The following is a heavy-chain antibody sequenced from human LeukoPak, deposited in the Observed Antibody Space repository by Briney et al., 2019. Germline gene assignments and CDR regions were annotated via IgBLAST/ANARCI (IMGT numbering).Heavy chain of an antibody. J-gene: IGHJ5*02. CDR2: IYPGDSDI. D-gene: IGHD1-1*01. CDR1: GYSFISYW. V-gene: IGHV5-51*01. CDR3: ARQGTTGIRRFDP. Sequence: GESLKISCKGSGYSFISYWIGWVRQMPGKGLEWMAIIYPGDSDITYSPSFQGQVTISADKSITTAYLQWSSLKASDTAMYYCARQGTTGIRRFDPWGQGTLVTVSS.